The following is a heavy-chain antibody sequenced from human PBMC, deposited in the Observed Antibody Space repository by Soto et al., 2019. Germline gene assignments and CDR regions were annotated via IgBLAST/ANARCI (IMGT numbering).Heavy chain of an antibody. CDR3: ARVETYYDSPRGWFDP. Sequence: QVQPVQSGAEVKKPGSSVKVSCKASGGTFSSYAISWVRQAPGQGLEWMGGIIPIFGTANYAQKFQGRVTITADESTSTAYMELSSLRSEDTAVYYCARVETYYDSPRGWFDPWGQGTLVTVSS. V-gene: IGHV1-69*01. CDR2: IIPIFGTA. D-gene: IGHD3-3*01. CDR1: GGTFSSYA. J-gene: IGHJ5*02.